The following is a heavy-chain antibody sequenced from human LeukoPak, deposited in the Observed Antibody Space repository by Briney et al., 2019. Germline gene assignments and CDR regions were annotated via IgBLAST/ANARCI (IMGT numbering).Heavy chain of an antibody. D-gene: IGHD3-22*01. J-gene: IGHJ4*02. Sequence: ASVKVSCKASGYTFTSYAMNWVRQAPGQGLEWMGWINTNTGNPTYAQGFTGRFVFSLDTSVSTAYLQISSLKAEGTAVYYCARAPRSYYYDSSGYYPFDYWGQGTLVTVSS. V-gene: IGHV7-4-1*02. CDR2: INTNTGNP. CDR3: ARAPRSYYYDSSGYYPFDY. CDR1: GYTFTSYA.